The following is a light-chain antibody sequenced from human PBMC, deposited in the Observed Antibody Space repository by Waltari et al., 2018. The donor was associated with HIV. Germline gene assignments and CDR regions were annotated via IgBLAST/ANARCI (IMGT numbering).Light chain of an antibody. V-gene: IGLV1-47*01. CDR2: RNN. CDR3: AAWDDSLSGLHWV. Sequence: QSVLTQPPSASGTPGQRVTIYCTGSSSHIGSKYASWYQLLPGTATKLLIYRNNQRPSGVPDRFSGSKSGTSASLAISGLRSEDEADYYCAAWDDSLSGLHWVFGGGTKLTVL. J-gene: IGLJ3*02. CDR1: SSHIGSKY.